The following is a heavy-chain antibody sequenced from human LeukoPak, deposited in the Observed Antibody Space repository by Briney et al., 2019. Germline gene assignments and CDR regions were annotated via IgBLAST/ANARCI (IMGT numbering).Heavy chain of an antibody. CDR3: ARPPYYGIVIGPFDS. J-gene: IGHJ4*02. Sequence: GGSLRLSCVASGFTFKNNAMHWVRQAPGKGLEWVAVIWYDGSNQYYADSVKGRFTISRDNSKNTLYLEMNSLRAEDTAVYYCARPPYYGIVIGPFDSWGQGTLVTVSP. CDR2: IWYDGSNQ. V-gene: IGHV3-33*01. D-gene: IGHD3-9*01. CDR1: GFTFKNNA.